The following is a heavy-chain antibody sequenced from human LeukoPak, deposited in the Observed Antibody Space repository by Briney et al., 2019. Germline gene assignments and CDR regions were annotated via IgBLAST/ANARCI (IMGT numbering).Heavy chain of an antibody. V-gene: IGHV1-46*01. CDR1: GYTFTSYY. CDR2: INPSGGST. D-gene: IGHD3-16*02. J-gene: IGHJ4*02. CDR3: ASPSYDYVWGSYRLDY. Sequence: ASVKVSCKASGYTFTSYYMHWVRQAPGQGLEWMGIINPSGGSTSYAQKFQGRVTMARDTSTSTVYMELSSLRSEDTAVYYCASPSYDYVWGSYRLDYWGQGTLVTVSS.